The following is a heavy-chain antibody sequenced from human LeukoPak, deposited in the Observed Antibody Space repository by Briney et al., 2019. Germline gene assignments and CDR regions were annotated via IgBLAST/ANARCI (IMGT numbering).Heavy chain of an antibody. D-gene: IGHD2-8*02. J-gene: IGHJ4*02. CDR1: GFTFDDYA. V-gene: IGHV3-23*01. CDR2: IFPSGGEI. Sequence: GGSLRLSCAASGFTFDDYAMHWVRQAPGKGLEWVSSIFPSGGEIHYADSVRGRFTISRDNSKSTLSLQMNSLRAEDTAIYYCATYRQVLLPFESWGQGALVTVSS. CDR3: ATYRQVLLPFES.